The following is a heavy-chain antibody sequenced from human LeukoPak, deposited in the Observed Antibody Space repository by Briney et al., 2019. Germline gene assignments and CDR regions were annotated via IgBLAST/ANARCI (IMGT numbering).Heavy chain of an antibody. CDR3: AKPSTYCSSNSCYVY. V-gene: IGHV3-23*01. Sequence: GGSLRLSCAASGFPFSGYAMSWVRQAPGKGLEWVSVISGSGGDTYYADSVKGRFTISRDNSKNTLYLQMNSLRAEDTAVYYCAKPSTYCSSNSCYVYWGQGTLVTVSS. CDR1: GFPFSGYA. D-gene: IGHD2-2*01. J-gene: IGHJ4*02. CDR2: ISGSGGDT.